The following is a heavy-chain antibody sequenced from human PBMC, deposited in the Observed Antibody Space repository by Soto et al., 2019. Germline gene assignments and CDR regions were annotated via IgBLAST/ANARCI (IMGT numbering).Heavy chain of an antibody. CDR3: ARICCNFDY. J-gene: IGHJ4*02. Sequence: EVQLVESGGGLVQPGGSLRLSCAASGFTFSSYSMNWVRQAPGKGLEWVSYISSSSSTIYYADSVKGRFTISRDNAKKSLYLQMNSLRDADTAVYYCARICCNFDYWGQGTLVTVSS. V-gene: IGHV3-48*02. CDR1: GFTFSSYS. D-gene: IGHD2-15*01. CDR2: ISSSSSTI.